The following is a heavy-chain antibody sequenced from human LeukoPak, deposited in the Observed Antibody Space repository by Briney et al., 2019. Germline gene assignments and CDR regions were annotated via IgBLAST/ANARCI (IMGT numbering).Heavy chain of an antibody. Sequence: PSETLSLTCTVSGGSISSSSYYWGWIRQPPGKGLEWIGSIYYSGSTYYNPSLKSRVTISVDTSKNQFSLKLSSVTAADTAVYYCAKGDLDAFDIWGQGTMVTVSS. CDR1: GGSISSSSYY. V-gene: IGHV4-39*07. CDR2: IYYSGST. CDR3: AKGDLDAFDI. J-gene: IGHJ3*02.